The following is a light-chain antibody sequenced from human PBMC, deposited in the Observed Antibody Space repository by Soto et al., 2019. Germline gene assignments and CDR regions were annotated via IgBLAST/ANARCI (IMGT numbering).Light chain of an antibody. V-gene: IGLV2-23*01. Sequence: QSALTQPASVSGSPGQSITISCTGTSSDVGRYNLVSWYQQHPGNPPKLMIYDGRKPPSGVSSRCSGAKSGNTASLTISGVQASDEADEYCCSDGGSSTSVVFGGGTKVTVL. CDR1: SSDVGRYNL. CDR3: CSDGGSSTSVV. J-gene: IGLJ2*01. CDR2: DGR.